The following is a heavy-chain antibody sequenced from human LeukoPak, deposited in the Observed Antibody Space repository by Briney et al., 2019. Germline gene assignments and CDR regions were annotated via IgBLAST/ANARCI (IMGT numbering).Heavy chain of an antibody. Sequence: PSQTLSLTCTVSGGSISSGSYYWSWIRQPAGKGLEWIGYIYYSGSTNYNPSLKSRVTISVDTSKNQFSLKLSSVTAADTAVYYCARAIRGPAAIDYFDYWGQGTLVTVSS. CDR2: IYYSGST. V-gene: IGHV4-61*10. CDR1: GGSISSGSYY. CDR3: ARAIRGPAAIDYFDY. J-gene: IGHJ4*02. D-gene: IGHD2-2*01.